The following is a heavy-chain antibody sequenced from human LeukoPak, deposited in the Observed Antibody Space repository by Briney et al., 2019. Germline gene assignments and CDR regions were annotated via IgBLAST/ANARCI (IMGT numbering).Heavy chain of an antibody. D-gene: IGHD1-1*01. Sequence: ASVRVSCKASGYTFTGYYIHWLRQAPGQGLEWMGWINPNSGGTYSAQIFQGRVTLTNDTSTSTAYLELSRLGSDDTAVYYCARVASTTRRHDAFDIWGQGTMVTISS. CDR1: GYTFTGYY. J-gene: IGHJ3*02. CDR3: ARVASTTRRHDAFDI. V-gene: IGHV1-2*02. CDR2: INPNSGGT.